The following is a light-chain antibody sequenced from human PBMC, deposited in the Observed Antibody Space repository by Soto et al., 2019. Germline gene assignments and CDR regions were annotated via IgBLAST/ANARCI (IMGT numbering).Light chain of an antibody. CDR3: QQYGISPMT. J-gene: IGKJ5*01. CDR2: GAA. V-gene: IGKV3-15*01. CDR1: QSISSN. Sequence: EIVMTQSPAILSVSPGERATLSCRANQSISSNLAWYQQKPGQAPRLLIYGAATRATGIPARFSGSGSGTDFTLTISRLEPEDFAVYYCQQYGISPMTFGQGTRLEI.